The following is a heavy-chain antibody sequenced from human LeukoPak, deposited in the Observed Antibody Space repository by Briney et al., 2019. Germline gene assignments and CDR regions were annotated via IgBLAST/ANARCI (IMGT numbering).Heavy chain of an antibody. CDR2: ISAYNGNT. Sequence: ASVKVSCKASGYTFTSYGISWVRQAPGQGLEWMGWISAYNGNTNYAQKLQGRVTITTDTSTRTAYMELRSLRSDDTAVYYCARAEYYYDSSGQGAFDIWGQGTMVTVSS. J-gene: IGHJ3*02. CDR1: GYTFTSYG. V-gene: IGHV1-18*01. D-gene: IGHD3-22*01. CDR3: ARAEYYYDSSGQGAFDI.